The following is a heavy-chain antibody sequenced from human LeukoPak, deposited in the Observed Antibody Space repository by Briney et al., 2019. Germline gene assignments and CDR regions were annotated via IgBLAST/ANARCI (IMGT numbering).Heavy chain of an antibody. CDR2: IRSKAYGGTT. J-gene: IGHJ6*02. Sequence: GGSLRLSCTTSGFTFGDYAMSWVRQAPGKGLEWVGFIRSKAYGGTTEYAASVKGRFTISRDDSKSIAYLQMNSLKAEDTAVYYCTRAPGELLSYYYSGMDVWGQGTTVTVSS. CDR1: GFTFGDYA. D-gene: IGHD3-10*01. CDR3: TRAPGELLSYYYSGMDV. V-gene: IGHV3-49*04.